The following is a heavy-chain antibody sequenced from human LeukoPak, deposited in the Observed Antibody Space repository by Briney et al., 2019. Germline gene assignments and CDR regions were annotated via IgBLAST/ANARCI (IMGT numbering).Heavy chain of an antibody. D-gene: IGHD6-19*01. CDR1: GGSISISNW. CDR2: IYHSGST. V-gene: IGHV4-4*02. CDR3: ASRGSDDAFDI. Sequence: SETLSLTCAVSGGSISISNWWSWVRQPPGKGLEWIGEIYHSGSTNYNPSLKSRVTISVDKSKNQFSLKLSSVTAADTAVYYCASRGSDDAFDIWGQGTMVTVSS. J-gene: IGHJ3*02.